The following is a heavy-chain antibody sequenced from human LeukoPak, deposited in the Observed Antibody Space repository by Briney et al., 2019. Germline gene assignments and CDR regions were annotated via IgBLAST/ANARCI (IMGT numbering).Heavy chain of an antibody. J-gene: IGHJ4*02. CDR3: ARVPCSSTSCYANY. CDR2: IKQDGSEK. Sequence: GGSLRLSCAASGFTFSRYALHWVRQAPGKGLEWVANIKQDGSEKYYVDSVKGRFTISRDNAKNSLYLQMNSLRAEDTAVYYCARVPCSSTSCYANYWGQGTLVTVSS. D-gene: IGHD2-2*01. CDR1: GFTFSRYA. V-gene: IGHV3-7*03.